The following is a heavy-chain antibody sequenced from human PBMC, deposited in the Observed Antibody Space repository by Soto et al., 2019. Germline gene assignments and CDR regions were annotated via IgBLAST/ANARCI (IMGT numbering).Heavy chain of an antibody. D-gene: IGHD2-8*02. CDR1: GYTFTSYG. CDR2: ISASNGNT. V-gene: IGHV1-18*01. CDR3: ARDSGRYFRDGVCYQGYCYFAMGV. J-gene: IGHJ6*02. Sequence: QVQLVQSGAEVKNSGASVKVSCKASGYTFTSYGFSWVRQAPGQGREWMGWISASNGNTNYAQKLQGRVTMTTDTSTGTAYMELRRLRSDDTATYYWARDSGRYFRDGVCYQGYCYFAMGVWGQGTTVTVS.